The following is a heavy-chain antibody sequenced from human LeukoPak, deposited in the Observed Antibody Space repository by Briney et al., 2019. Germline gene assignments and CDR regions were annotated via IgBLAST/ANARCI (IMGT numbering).Heavy chain of an antibody. CDR2: IIPIFGTA. CDR1: GGTFSSYA. D-gene: IGHD3-16*02. Sequence: GASVKVSCKASGGTFSSYAISWVRQAPGQGLEWMGGIIPIFGTANYAQKFQGRVTITADESTSTAYMELSSLRSEDTAVYYCARVVDDLSDAFDIWGQGTMVTVSS. CDR3: ARVVDDLSDAFDI. V-gene: IGHV1-69*13. J-gene: IGHJ3*02.